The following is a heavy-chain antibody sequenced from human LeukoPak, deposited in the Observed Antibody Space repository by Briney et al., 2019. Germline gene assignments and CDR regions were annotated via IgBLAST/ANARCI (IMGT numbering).Heavy chain of an antibody. CDR3: AKSDIVLLWFGELSSAGDAFDI. V-gene: IGHV3-23*01. Sequence: GRSLRLSCAASGFTFSSYAMSWVRQAPGKGLEWVSAISGSGGSTYYADSVKGRFTISRDNSKNTLYLQMNSLRAEDTAVYYCAKSDIVLLWFGELSSAGDAFDIWGQGTMVTVSS. D-gene: IGHD3-10*01. CDR2: ISGSGGST. J-gene: IGHJ3*02. CDR1: GFTFSSYA.